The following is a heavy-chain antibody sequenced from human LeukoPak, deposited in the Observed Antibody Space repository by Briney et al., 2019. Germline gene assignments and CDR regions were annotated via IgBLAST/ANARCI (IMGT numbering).Heavy chain of an antibody. CDR1: GFTLYDYD. D-gene: IGHD4-17*01. CDR3: AIDISYGDYIGSDDAFDI. J-gene: IGHJ3*02. Sequence: PGRSLRLSCAPSGFTLYDYDMHWVRHAPGKGLEWVSGISWNSGSIVYADSVRGRFTISRDNAKNSLYLQMNSLRAEDMALYYCAIDISYGDYIGSDDAFDIWGQGTMVTVSS. CDR2: ISWNSGSI. V-gene: IGHV3-9*03.